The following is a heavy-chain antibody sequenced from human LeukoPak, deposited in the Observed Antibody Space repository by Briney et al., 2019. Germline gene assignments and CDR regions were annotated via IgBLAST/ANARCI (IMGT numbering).Heavy chain of an antibody. V-gene: IGHV4-59*01. CDR2: ISYSGST. CDR1: GGSISDYY. J-gene: IGHJ4*02. Sequence: SETLSLTCTVSGGSISDYYWSWIRHPPGKGLEWIGYISYSGSTDYNPSLKSRVTMSVDTSKNQFSLKLNSVTPADTAIYYCTRDRRDGYNYVDYWGQGTLVTVSS. D-gene: IGHD5-24*01. CDR3: TRDRRDGYNYVDY.